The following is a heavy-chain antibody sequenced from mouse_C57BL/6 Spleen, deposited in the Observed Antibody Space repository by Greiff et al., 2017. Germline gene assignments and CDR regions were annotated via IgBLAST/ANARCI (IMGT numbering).Heavy chain of an antibody. CDR2: ISSGSSTI. CDR1: GFTFSDYG. Sequence: EVKLMESGGGLVKPGGSLKLSCAASGFTFSDYGMHWVRQAPEKGLEWVAYISSGSSTIYYADTVKGRFNISRDNAKNTLFLQMSSLRSEDTAMYYCARGDAMDYWGQGTSATGSS. J-gene: IGHJ4*01. V-gene: IGHV5-17*01. CDR3: ARGDAMDY.